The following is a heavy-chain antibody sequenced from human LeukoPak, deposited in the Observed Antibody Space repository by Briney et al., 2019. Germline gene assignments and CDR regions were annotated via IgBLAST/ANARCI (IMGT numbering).Heavy chain of an antibody. CDR3: ARGIRDGYDFPMGLRRRYNWFDP. Sequence: ASVKVSCKASGYTFTGYYMHWVRQAPGQGLEWMGWINPNSGGTNYAQKFQGWVTMTRDTSISTAYMELSRLRSDDTAVYYCARGIRDGYDFPMGLRRRYNWFDPWGQGTLVTVSS. D-gene: IGHD5-12*01. V-gene: IGHV1-2*04. CDR2: INPNSGGT. CDR1: GYTFTGYY. J-gene: IGHJ5*02.